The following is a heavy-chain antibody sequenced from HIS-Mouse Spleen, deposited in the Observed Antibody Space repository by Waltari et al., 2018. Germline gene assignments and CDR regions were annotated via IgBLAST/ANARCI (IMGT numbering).Heavy chain of an antibody. V-gene: IGHV4-34*01. CDR3: ARVRTGDPSYWYFDL. Sequence: QVQLQQWGAGLLKPSETLSLTCAVYGGSFSGYYWSWIRQPPGKGLEWIGEINHSGSHNYNPSVKSRVTISVDTSKNQFSLKLSSVTAADTAVYYCARVRTGDPSYWYFDLWGRGTLVTVSS. CDR1: GGSFSGYY. J-gene: IGHJ2*01. CDR2: INHSGSH. D-gene: IGHD7-27*01.